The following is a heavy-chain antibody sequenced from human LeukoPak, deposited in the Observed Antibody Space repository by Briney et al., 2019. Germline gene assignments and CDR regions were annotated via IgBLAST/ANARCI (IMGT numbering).Heavy chain of an antibody. CDR2: INQDGSEK. J-gene: IGHJ4*02. CDR3: ARDRALYDSRRGYYYTEDDY. D-gene: IGHD3-22*01. Sequence: GGSLRLSCAASGFTFSSYWMSWVRQAPGKGLEWVANINQDGSEKYYVDSVKGRFTISRDNAKSSLYLQMNSLRADDTAVYYCARDRALYDSRRGYYYTEDDYWGQGTLVTVSS. CDR1: GFTFSSYW. V-gene: IGHV3-7*01.